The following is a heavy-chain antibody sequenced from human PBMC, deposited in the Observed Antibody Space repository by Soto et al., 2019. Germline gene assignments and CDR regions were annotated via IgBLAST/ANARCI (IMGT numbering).Heavy chain of an antibody. Sequence: ASVKVSCKASGYTFTNYYMHWVRQAPGQGLEWMGWMNPRSGGTKYAQAFQDRVTMTRDASISTAYMELSSLRSEDTAVYYCARLQGVSGTWGQGTLVTVSS. CDR2: MNPRSGGT. V-gene: IGHV1-2*02. CDR1: GYTFTNYY. CDR3: ARLQGVSGT. D-gene: IGHD1-26*01. J-gene: IGHJ5*02.